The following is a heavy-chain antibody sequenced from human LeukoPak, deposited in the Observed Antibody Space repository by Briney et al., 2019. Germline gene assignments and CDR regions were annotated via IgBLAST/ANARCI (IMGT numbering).Heavy chain of an antibody. CDR1: GYSFTAYY. J-gene: IGHJ4*02. CDR3: ASGYYDSSGYYYGFDY. CDR2: IIPIFGTA. Sequence: PVKVSCKASGYSFTAYYIHWMRQAPGQGLEWMGGIIPIFGTANYAQKFQGRVTITADESTSTAYMELSSLRSEDTAVYYCASGYYDSSGYYYGFDYWGQGTLVTVSS. V-gene: IGHV1-69*13. D-gene: IGHD3-22*01.